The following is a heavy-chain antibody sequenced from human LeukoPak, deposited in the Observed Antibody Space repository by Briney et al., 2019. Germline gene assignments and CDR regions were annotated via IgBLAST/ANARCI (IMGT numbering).Heavy chain of an antibody. CDR2: ITISGHTK. Sequence: GGSLRLSCAASGFDLNTYEMNWVRQAPGKRLEWIADITISGHTKNYADSVKGRFTISRDNAGTSLYLQMNSLRVEDTGVYYCARGDPHADLWGQGTLVTASS. CDR1: GFDLNTYE. J-gene: IGHJ5*02. CDR3: ARGDPHADL. V-gene: IGHV3-48*03.